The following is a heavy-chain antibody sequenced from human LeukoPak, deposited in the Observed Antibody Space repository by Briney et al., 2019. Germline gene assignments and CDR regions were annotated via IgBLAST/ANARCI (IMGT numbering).Heavy chain of an antibody. J-gene: IGHJ4*02. CDR2: ISGSGGST. CDR3: AKVVELLWFGELLQNFDY. V-gene: IGHV3-23*01. D-gene: IGHD3-10*01. CDR1: GFTFRSYA. Sequence: PGGSLRLSCAASGFTFRSYAMSWVRQAPGKGLEWVSAISGSGGSTYYADSVKGRFTISRDNSKNTLYLQMNSLRAEDTAVYYCAKVVELLWFGELLQNFDYWGQGTLVTVSS.